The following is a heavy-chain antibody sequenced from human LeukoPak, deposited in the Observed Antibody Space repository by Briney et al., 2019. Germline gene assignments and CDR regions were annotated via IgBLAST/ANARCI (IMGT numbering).Heavy chain of an antibody. J-gene: IGHJ4*02. D-gene: IGHD3-16*02. V-gene: IGHV4-34*01. CDR1: GGSFSGYY. Sequence: SETLSLTCAVYGGSFSGYYWSWIRQPPGKGPEWIGEINHSGSTNYNPSLKSRVTISVDTSKNQFSLKLSSVTAADTAVYYCARQVVGTVWGSYRSTLGYDYWGQGTLVTVSS. CDR2: INHSGST. CDR3: ARQVVGTVWGSYRSTLGYDY.